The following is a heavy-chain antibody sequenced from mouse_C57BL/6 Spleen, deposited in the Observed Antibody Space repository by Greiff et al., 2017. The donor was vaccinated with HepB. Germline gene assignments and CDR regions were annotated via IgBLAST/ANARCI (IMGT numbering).Heavy chain of an antibody. Sequence: QVQLQQPGTELVKPGASVKLSCKASGYTFTSYWMHWVKQRPGQGLEWIGNINPSNGGTNYNEKFKSKATLTVDKSSSTAYMQLSSLTSEDSADYYCARPGLLQLFAMDYWGQGTSVTVSS. D-gene: IGHD2-3*01. CDR2: INPSNGGT. J-gene: IGHJ4*01. CDR1: GYTFTSYW. V-gene: IGHV1-53*01. CDR3: ARPGLLQLFAMDY.